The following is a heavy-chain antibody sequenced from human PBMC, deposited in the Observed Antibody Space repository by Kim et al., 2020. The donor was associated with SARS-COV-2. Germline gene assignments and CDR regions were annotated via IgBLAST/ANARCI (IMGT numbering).Heavy chain of an antibody. CDR3: ARDEYDSSGYPWYFDL. CDR1: GFTVSSNY. CDR2: IYSGGST. D-gene: IGHD3-22*01. Sequence: GGSLRLSCAASGFTVSSNYMSWVRQAPGKGLEWVSVIYSGGSTYYADSVKGRFTISRDNSKNTLYLQMNSLRAEDTAVYYCARDEYDSSGYPWYFDLWGRGTLVTVSS. J-gene: IGHJ2*01. V-gene: IGHV3-53*01.